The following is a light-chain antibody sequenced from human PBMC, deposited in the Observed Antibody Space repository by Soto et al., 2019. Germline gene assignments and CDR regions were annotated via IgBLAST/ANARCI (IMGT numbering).Light chain of an antibody. CDR1: SSNIGAGYD. Sequence: QSVLTQPPSVSGAPGQRVTISCTGSSSNIGAGYDVHWYQQLPATAPKLLIYGNSNRPSGVPDRFSGSKSGTSASLAITGLQAEDEAVYYCQSYDSSLSGSVFGGGTKLTVL. V-gene: IGLV1-40*01. CDR3: QSYDSSLSGSV. J-gene: IGLJ2*01. CDR2: GNS.